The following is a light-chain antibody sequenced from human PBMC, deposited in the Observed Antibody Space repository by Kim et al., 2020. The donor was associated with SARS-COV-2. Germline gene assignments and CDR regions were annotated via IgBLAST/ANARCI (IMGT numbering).Light chain of an antibody. CDR2: DVT. Sequence: QSITLSCTGSGSAVGGYSHVSWHQQYPGKAPKIMIYDVTKRPSGVSNRFSGSKSGNTASLTISGLQAEDEADYYCSSYTSTNTLVFGGGTKLTVL. CDR1: GSAVGGYSH. J-gene: IGLJ2*01. CDR3: SSYTSTNTLV. V-gene: IGLV2-14*04.